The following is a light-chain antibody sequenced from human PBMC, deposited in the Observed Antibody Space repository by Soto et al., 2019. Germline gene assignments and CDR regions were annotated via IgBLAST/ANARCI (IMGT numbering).Light chain of an antibody. CDR3: NSLRVNHLYV. CDR2: EVR. J-gene: IGLJ1*01. V-gene: IGLV2-14*01. Sequence: QSVLTQPASVSGSPGQSITISCTGTSSDVGGYNYVSWYQQHPGKAPKLLIYEVRHRPSGISNRFSGSKSGNTASLTISGLQAEDEADYYCNSLRVNHLYVFGSGTKLTVL. CDR1: SSDVGGYNY.